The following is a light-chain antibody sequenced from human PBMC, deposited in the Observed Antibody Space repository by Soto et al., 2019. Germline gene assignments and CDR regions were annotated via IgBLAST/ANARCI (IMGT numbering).Light chain of an antibody. CDR3: SSYTSSGSLDVI. CDR2: EVT. V-gene: IGLV2-14*01. Sequence: QSALTQTASVSGSPGQSITISCTGTSSDVGGYNYVSWYQQYPGKAPKLMIYEVTNRPSGVSNRFSGSKSANTASLTISGLQAEDEADYYCSSYTSSGSLDVIFGGGTQLTVL. J-gene: IGLJ2*01. CDR1: SSDVGGYNY.